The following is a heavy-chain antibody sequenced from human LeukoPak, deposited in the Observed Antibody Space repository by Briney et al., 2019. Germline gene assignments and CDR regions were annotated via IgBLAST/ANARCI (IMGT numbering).Heavy chain of an antibody. CDR2: ISSSSSYI. J-gene: IGHJ4*02. V-gene: IGHV3-21*01. D-gene: IGHD3-22*01. Sequence: PGGSLRLSCAASGFTFSSYSMNWVRQAPGKGLEWVSSISSSSSYIYYADSVKGRFTISRDNAKNSLYLQMNSLRAEDTAVYYCARDGQGTKYYYDSSGYYPFDYWGQGTLVTVSS. CDR3: ARDGQGTKYYYDSSGYYPFDY. CDR1: GFTFSSYS.